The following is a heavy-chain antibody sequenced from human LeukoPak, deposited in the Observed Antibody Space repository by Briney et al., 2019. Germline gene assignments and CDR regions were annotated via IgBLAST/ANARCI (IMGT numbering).Heavy chain of an antibody. D-gene: IGHD6-19*01. Sequence: SETLSLTCTVSGGSISSYYWSWIRRPPGKGLEWIGYIYYSGSTNYNPSLKSRVTISVDTSKNQFSLKLSSVTAADTAVYYCARAQGGWSDYWGQGTLVTVSS. V-gene: IGHV4-59*01. CDR2: IYYSGST. CDR3: ARAQGGWSDY. CDR1: GGSISSYY. J-gene: IGHJ4*02.